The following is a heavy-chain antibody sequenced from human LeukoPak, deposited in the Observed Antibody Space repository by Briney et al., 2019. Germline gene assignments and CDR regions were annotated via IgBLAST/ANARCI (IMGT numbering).Heavy chain of an antibody. CDR3: ARPYYYDSRIDP. D-gene: IGHD3-22*01. CDR2: MYYSGST. CDR1: GGSISSGDYY. V-gene: IGHV4-30-4*01. Sequence: PSETLSLTCTVSGGSISSGDYYWSWIRQPPGQGLEWVAYMYYSGSTYYNPSLKSRVTMSADTSKNQLSLKLSSVTAADTAVYYCARPYYYDSRIDPGAQGILVTVSS. J-gene: IGHJ5*02.